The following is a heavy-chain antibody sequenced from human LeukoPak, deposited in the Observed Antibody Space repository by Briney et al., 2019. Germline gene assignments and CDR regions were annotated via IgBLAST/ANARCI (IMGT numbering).Heavy chain of an antibody. CDR1: GFTFSNFWM. J-gene: IGHJ4*02. D-gene: IGHD6-19*01. V-gene: IGHV4-39*01. CDR3: ARYSSGWSYYFDY. Sequence: PGGSLRLSCTASGFTFSNFWMGWIRQPPGKGLEWIGSIYYSGSTYYNPSLKSRVTISVDTSKNQFSLKLSSVTAADTAVYYCARYSSGWSYYFDYWGQGTLVTVSS. CDR2: IYYSGST.